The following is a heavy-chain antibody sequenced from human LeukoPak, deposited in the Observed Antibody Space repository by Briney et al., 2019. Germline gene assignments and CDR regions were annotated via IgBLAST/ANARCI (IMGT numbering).Heavy chain of an antibody. CDR1: GGTFSSYA. CDR2: IIPIFGTA. V-gene: IGHV1-69*13. J-gene: IGHJ3*02. Sequence: SVKVSCKASGGTFSSYAISWVRQAPGQGLEWMGGIIPIFGTANYAKKFQGRVTITADESTSTAYMELSSLRSEDTAVYYCARGNPPIPYCSSTGCPVDAFDIWGQGTMVTVSS. CDR3: ARGNPPIPYCSSTGCPVDAFDI. D-gene: IGHD2-2*01.